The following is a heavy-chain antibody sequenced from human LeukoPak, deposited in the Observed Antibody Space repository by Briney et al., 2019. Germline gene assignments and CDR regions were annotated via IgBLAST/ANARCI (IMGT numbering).Heavy chain of an antibody. J-gene: IGHJ6*02. CDR2: IYSGGST. D-gene: IGHD6-13*01. CDR1: GFTFSSHA. Sequence: GGSLRLSCAASGFTFSSHAMGWVRQAPGKGLEWVSVIYSGGSTYYADSVKGRFTISRHNSKNTLYLQMNSLRAEDTAVYYCARVPIAAAGTGYYYYYGMDVWGQGTTVTVSS. CDR3: ARVPIAAAGTGYYYYYGMDV. V-gene: IGHV3-53*04.